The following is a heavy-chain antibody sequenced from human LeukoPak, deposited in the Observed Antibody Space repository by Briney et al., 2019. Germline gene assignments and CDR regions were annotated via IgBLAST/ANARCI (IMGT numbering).Heavy chain of an antibody. CDR3: ARDLTNRGYGGNVPYDY. V-gene: IGHV3-23*01. D-gene: IGHD4-23*01. J-gene: IGHJ4*02. Sequence: PGGSLRLSCAASGFTFSSYAMSWVRQAPGKGLEWVSAISGSGGSTYYADSVKGRFTISRDNSKNTLYLQMNSLRAEDTAVYYCARDLTNRGYGGNVPYDYWGQGTLVTVSS. CDR1: GFTFSSYA. CDR2: ISGSGGST.